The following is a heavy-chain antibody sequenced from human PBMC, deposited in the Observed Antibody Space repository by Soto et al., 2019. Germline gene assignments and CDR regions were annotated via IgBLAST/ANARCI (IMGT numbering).Heavy chain of an antibody. D-gene: IGHD2-15*01. J-gene: IGHJ5*02. CDR1: GGSISSGGYY. Sequence: QVQLQESGPGLVKPSQTLSLTCTVSGGSISSGGYYWSWIRQHPGKGLEWIGYIYYSGSTYYNPSLKSRVTISVDASKNQFSLKLSSVTAADTAVYYCARWICSGGRCYSNWFDPCGQGTLVTVSS. CDR3: ARWICSGGRCYSNWFDP. CDR2: IYYSGST. V-gene: IGHV4-31*03.